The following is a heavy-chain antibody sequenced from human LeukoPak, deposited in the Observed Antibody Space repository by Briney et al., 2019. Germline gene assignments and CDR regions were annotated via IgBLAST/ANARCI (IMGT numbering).Heavy chain of an antibody. V-gene: IGHV3-30*02. CDR2: IRYDGSNK. J-gene: IGHJ4*02. CDR1: GFTFSSYG. Sequence: PGGSLRLSCAASGFTFSSYGMHWVRQAPGKGLEWVAFIRYDGSNKYYADSVKGRFTISRDNSKNTLYLQMNSLRAEDTAVYYCAKDRSVIAAAGTVKDYWGQGTLVTVSS. D-gene: IGHD6-13*01. CDR3: AKDRSVIAAAGTVKDY.